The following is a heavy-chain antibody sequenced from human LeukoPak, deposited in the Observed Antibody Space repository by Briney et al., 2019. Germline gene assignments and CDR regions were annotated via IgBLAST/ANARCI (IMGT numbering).Heavy chain of an antibody. CDR3: ARDIVVVPAASLGIDY. J-gene: IGHJ4*02. Sequence: GGSLRLSCAASGFTLSSYAMHWVRQAPGKGLEWVAVISYDGSNKYYADSVKGRFTISRDNSKNTLYLQMNSLRAEDTAVYYCARDIVVVPAASLGIDYWGQGTLVTVSS. CDR2: ISYDGSNK. D-gene: IGHD2-2*01. CDR1: GFTLSSYA. V-gene: IGHV3-30-3*01.